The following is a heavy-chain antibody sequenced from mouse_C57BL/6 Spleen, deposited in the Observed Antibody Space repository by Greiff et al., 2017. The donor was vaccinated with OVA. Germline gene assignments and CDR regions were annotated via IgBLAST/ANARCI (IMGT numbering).Heavy chain of an antibody. J-gene: IGHJ1*03. CDR1: GFTFSDYG. Sequence: EVQLQESGGGLVKPGGSLKLSCAASGFTFSDYGMHWVRQAPEKGLEWVAYISSGSSTLYYADTVKGRFTISRDNAKNTLFLQMTSLRSEDTAMYYCARLDSYWYFDVWGTGTTVTVSS. CDR2: ISSGSSTL. CDR3: ARLDSYWYFDV. D-gene: IGHD3-2*01. V-gene: IGHV5-17*01.